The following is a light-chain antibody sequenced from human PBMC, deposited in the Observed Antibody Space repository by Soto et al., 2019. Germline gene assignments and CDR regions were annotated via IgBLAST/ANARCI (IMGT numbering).Light chain of an antibody. J-gene: IGKJ1*01. CDR1: QSVSSN. CDR2: GAS. Sequence: EIVMTQSPATLSVSPGERATLSCRASQSVSSNLAWYQQKPGQAPRLLIYGASTRATGIPARFSGSVSGTEFTLTISSLQSEDFAVYYCQQYGSSPPWTFGQGTKVEIK. V-gene: IGKV3-15*01. CDR3: QQYGSSPPWT.